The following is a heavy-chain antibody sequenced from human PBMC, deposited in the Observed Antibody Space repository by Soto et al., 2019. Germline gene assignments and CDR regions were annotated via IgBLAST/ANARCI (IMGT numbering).Heavy chain of an antibody. V-gene: IGHV1-2*02. J-gene: IGHJ6*02. CDR3: VGIKWGLDLYNGMDV. D-gene: IGHD1-26*01. CDR2: INPKTAAT. CDR1: GYSVSDYF. Sequence: GASVKVSCKASGYSVSDYFIQWVRQAPGQGLEWVAWINPKTAATNYAKKFQGRVSLTWDTSSSTAYMELTRLRPDDTAVYYCVGIKWGLDLYNGMDVWGQGTTVTVSS.